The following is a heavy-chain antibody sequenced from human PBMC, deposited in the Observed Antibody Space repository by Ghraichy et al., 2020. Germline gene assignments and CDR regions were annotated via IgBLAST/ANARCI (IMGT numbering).Heavy chain of an antibody. CDR1: GGSISGYK. V-gene: IGHV4-59*01. Sequence: SETLSLTCTVSGGSISGYKWSWIRQPPGKGLEWIGYIYDTGNTNYNPSLKSRVTISVDTSNNQFSLKLRSVTATDTAVYYCARFCSGQDYWGQGTLVTVSS. CDR2: IYDTGNT. J-gene: IGHJ4*02. D-gene: IGHD3-10*02. CDR3: ARFCSGQDY.